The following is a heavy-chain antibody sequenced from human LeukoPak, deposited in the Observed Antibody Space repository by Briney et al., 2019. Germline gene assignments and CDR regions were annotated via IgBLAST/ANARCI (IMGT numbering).Heavy chain of an antibody. J-gene: IGHJ4*02. Sequence: ASVKVSCKASGYTFTGNYMHWVRQAPGQGLEWMGWINPNSGGTHYAQKFQGRVTMTSDTSISTAYMELSRLRSDDTAVYSCARDSCGGDCYFDYWGQGTLVTVSS. V-gene: IGHV1-2*02. CDR3: ARDSCGGDCYFDY. D-gene: IGHD2-21*02. CDR1: GYTFTGNY. CDR2: INPNSGGT.